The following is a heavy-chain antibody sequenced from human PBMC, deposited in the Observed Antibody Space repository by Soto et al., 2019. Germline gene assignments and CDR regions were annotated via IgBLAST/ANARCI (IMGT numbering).Heavy chain of an antibody. D-gene: IGHD6-19*01. CDR1: GFDVSCNY. Sequence: GGSLRLSCAASGFDVSCNYMSWFRQAPGKGLEWLSIIHPDGATYYAGSVKGRFTISRDNSKNTVHLQMNDLRGDDTAVYYCGSIAVAEVFDPWGQGTLVTVSS. J-gene: IGHJ5*02. CDR2: IHPDGAT. CDR3: GSIAVAEVFDP. V-gene: IGHV3-53*01.